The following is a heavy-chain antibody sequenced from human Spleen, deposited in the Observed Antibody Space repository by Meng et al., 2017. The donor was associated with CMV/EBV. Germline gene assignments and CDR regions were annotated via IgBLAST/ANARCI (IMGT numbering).Heavy chain of an antibody. CDR2: IYYSGST. Sequence: VSGGSISSGGYYWSWIRQPPGKGLEWIGYIYYSGSTYYNPSLKSRVTILVDTSKNHFSLRLTSVTAADTAVYYCARVVAGAETADDWGQGNLVTVSS. CDR3: ARVVAGAETADD. CDR1: GGSISSGGYY. J-gene: IGHJ4*02. V-gene: IGHV4-30-4*01. D-gene: IGHD6-19*01.